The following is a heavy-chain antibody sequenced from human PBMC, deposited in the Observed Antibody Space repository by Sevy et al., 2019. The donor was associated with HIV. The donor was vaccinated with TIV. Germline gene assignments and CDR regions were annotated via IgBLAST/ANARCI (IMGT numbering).Heavy chain of an antibody. CDR3: ARLRGGYGNGWFYYYMDV. CDR1: GGSIRRGDYF. J-gene: IGHJ6*03. CDR2: ITDSGST. V-gene: IGHV4-39*01. D-gene: IGHD3-10*01. Sequence: SETLSLTCSVTGGSIRRGDYFWGWIRQSPGKGLEWIGSITDSGSTYYNPSLKSRVTMSVDTSKNQFSLKLSSVTAADTAVHYCARLRGGYGNGWFYYYMDVWGKRTTVTVSS.